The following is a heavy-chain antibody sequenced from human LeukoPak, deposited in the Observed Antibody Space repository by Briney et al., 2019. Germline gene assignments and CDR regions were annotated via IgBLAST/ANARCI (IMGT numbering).Heavy chain of an antibody. CDR1: GGSISSYH. CDR2: IYDSGST. J-gene: IGHJ4*02. CDR3: ARPSHDY. V-gene: IGHV4-59*12. Sequence: SETLSLTCTVSGGSISSYHWSWFRQAPGKGLEWIGYIYDSGSTNFNPSLKSRVTISVDTSKNQFSLKLSSVTAADTAVYYCARPSHDYWGQGTLVTASS.